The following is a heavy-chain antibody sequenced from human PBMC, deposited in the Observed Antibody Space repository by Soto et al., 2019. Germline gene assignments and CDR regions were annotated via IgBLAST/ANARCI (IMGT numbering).Heavy chain of an antibody. CDR2: INASSGST. Sequence: ASVKASCKASGYTFTSYAMHWVRQAPGQRLEWMGLINASSGSTKYAQKFQGRVTMTRDTSTSTAYMELSSLRSEDTAVYYCARDINTIYARYYYYYMDVWGKGTTVTVSS. V-gene: IGHV1-3*01. D-gene: IGHD3-10*01. CDR3: ARDINTIYARYYYYYMDV. CDR1: GYTFTSYA. J-gene: IGHJ6*03.